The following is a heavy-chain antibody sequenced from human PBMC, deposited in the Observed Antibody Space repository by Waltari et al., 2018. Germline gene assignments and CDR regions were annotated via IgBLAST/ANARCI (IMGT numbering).Heavy chain of an antibody. Sequence: EVQLVESGGGLVQPGGSLRLSCAASGFTFRIYAMSWVRQAPGKGLEWVSAISGSGGSTYYADSVKGRFTISRDNSKNTLYLQMNSLRAEDTAVYYCAKGKVIVVVVAAIDYWGQGTLVTVSS. V-gene: IGHV3-23*04. CDR3: AKGKVIVVVVAAIDY. CDR2: ISGSGGST. J-gene: IGHJ4*02. CDR1: GFTFRIYA. D-gene: IGHD2-15*01.